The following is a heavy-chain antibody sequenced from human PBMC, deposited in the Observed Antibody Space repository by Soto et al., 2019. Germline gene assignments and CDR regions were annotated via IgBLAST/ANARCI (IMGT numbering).Heavy chain of an antibody. D-gene: IGHD1-1*01. CDR1: GFPFNTYA. CDR2: ISGSGDDT. J-gene: IGHJ2*01. Sequence: PGGSLRLSCAASGFPFNTYAMNWVRQAPGKGLEWVSVISGSGDDTYYADTVKGRFTISRDNSKNTLFLQMDSLRPEDTAIYYCAKGGTTGMTNSHFWYFDLWGRGTLVTVSS. V-gene: IGHV3-23*01. CDR3: AKGGTTGMTNSHFWYFDL.